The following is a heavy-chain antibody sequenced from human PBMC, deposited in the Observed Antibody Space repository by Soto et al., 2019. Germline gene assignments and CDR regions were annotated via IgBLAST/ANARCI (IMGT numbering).Heavy chain of an antibody. D-gene: IGHD3-3*01. Sequence: SETLSLTCAVYGGSFSGYYWSWIRQPPGKGLEWIGEINHSGSTNYNPSLKSRVTISVDTSKNQFSLKLSSVTAADTAVYYCARGRWSGYYKGGWFDPWGQGTLVTVSS. CDR2: INHSGST. V-gene: IGHV4-34*01. CDR1: GGSFSGYY. CDR3: ARGRWSGYYKGGWFDP. J-gene: IGHJ5*02.